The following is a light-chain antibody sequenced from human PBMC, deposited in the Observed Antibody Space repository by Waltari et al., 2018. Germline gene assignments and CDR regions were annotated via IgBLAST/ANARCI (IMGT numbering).Light chain of an antibody. J-gene: IGLJ1*01. CDR3: SSYTSIIPPFL. V-gene: IGLV2-14*01. CDR1: SSYLGGHSF. Sequence: QSALTQPASVSGSPGQSTTISCTRSSSYLGGHSFVPWYQQHPGKAPKLMIYDVSHRPSGVSNRFSGSKSGNTASLTISGLQPEDEADYYCSSYTSIIPPFLFGTGTKVTVL. CDR2: DVS.